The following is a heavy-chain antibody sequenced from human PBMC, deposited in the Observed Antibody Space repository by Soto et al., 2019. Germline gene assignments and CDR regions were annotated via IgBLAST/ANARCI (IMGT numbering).Heavy chain of an antibody. CDR3: ARLYSPYWYFDL. J-gene: IGHJ2*01. CDR1: GYYFINFW. D-gene: IGHD2-21*01. V-gene: IGHV5-10-1*01. CDR2: IDPSDSYT. Sequence: PGESLKISCKVSGYYFINFWISWVRQMPGKGLDWMGRIDPSDSYTDYSPSFRGRVTISVDKSIGTAYLQWSTLEASDTATYYCARLYSPYWYFDLWGRGTLVTVSS.